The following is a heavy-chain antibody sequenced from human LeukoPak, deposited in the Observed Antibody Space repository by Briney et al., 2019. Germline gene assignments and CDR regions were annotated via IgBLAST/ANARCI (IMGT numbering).Heavy chain of an antibody. Sequence: GESLKISCKGFGDTFSSDWIGWVRQMPGKGLEWMGIIYPGDSDTRYSPSFQGQVTISADKSISTAYLQWSSLKASDTAMYYCVLQYSGSYYVDYWGQGTLVTVSS. CDR3: VLQYSGSYYVDY. D-gene: IGHD1-26*01. CDR1: GDTFSSDW. CDR2: IYPGDSDT. V-gene: IGHV5-51*01. J-gene: IGHJ4*02.